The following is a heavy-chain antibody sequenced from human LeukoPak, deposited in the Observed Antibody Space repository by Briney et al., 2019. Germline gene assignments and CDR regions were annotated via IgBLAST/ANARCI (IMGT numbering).Heavy chain of an antibody. CDR2: ISHDGSVK. Sequence: GGSLRLSCAASGFTFNNYGMQWVRQTPGKGLEWVTVISHDGSVKHYADSVKGRFTISRDTSKNTVYLQMNSLRPEDTAVYYCAKEGTTCSSTWFDSWGQGTLVTVSS. CDR3: AKEGTTCSSTWFDS. CDR1: GFTFNNYG. V-gene: IGHV3-30*18. J-gene: IGHJ5*01. D-gene: IGHD2-2*01.